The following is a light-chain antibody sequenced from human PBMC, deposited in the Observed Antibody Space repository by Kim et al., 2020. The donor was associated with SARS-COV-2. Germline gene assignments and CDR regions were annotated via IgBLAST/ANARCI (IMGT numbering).Light chain of an antibody. J-gene: IGLJ2*01. V-gene: IGLV1-44*01. CDR1: TSNIGRSP. CDR3: AACDDSLNDHII. CDR2: SNS. Sequence: QSVLTQSPSTSGTPGQRVAISCFGGTSNIGRSPVHWFQHRPGTAPKLLIHSNSQRPSGVPDRFSGSKSGTSASLVISGLQSEDEADYYCAACDDSLNDHIIFGAGTQLTVL.